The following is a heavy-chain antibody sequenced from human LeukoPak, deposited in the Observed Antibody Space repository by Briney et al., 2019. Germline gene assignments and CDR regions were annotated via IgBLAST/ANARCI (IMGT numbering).Heavy chain of an antibody. Sequence: SETLSLTCTVSSGSITGYYWNWIRQPPGKGLEWIGYIYHTGSTKYNHSLKSRVTISVDTSKDQFSLKLTSVTAADTAVYYCAAFRDGFNWHLDNWGQGTLVTVSS. V-gene: IGHV4-59*01. CDR2: IYHTGST. CDR1: SGSITGYY. CDR3: AAFRDGFNWHLDN. D-gene: IGHD5-24*01. J-gene: IGHJ4*02.